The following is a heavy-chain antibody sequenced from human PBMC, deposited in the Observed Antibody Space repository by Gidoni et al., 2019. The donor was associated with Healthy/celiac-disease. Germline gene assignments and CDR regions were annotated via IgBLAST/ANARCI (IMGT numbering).Heavy chain of an antibody. CDR2: ISSSSSYT. CDR3: AGHYGDDAFDI. Sequence: QVQLVASGGGLVKPGGSLRLSCAASGFTFSDYYMSWIRQAPGKGLEWVSYISSSSSYTNYADSVKGRFTISRDNAKNSLYLQMNSLRAEDTAVYYCAGHYGDDAFDIWGQGTMVTVSS. V-gene: IGHV3-11*05. D-gene: IGHD4-17*01. CDR1: GFTFSDYY. J-gene: IGHJ3*02.